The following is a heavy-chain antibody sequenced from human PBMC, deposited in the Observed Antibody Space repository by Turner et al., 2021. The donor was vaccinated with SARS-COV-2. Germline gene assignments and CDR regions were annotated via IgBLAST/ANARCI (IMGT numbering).Heavy chain of an antibody. V-gene: IGHV1-69*02. Sequence: QVQLVQSGAEVKKPGSSVKVSCKASGGTLSSYTISWVRQAPGQGLEWMGRIIPILGITNYAQKFQGRVTITADKSTSTAYMDLNSLRSEDTAVYYCASRWFGELPFDYWSQGTLVTVSS. CDR1: GGTLSSYT. D-gene: IGHD3-10*01. CDR2: IIPILGIT. J-gene: IGHJ4*02. CDR3: ASRWFGELPFDY.